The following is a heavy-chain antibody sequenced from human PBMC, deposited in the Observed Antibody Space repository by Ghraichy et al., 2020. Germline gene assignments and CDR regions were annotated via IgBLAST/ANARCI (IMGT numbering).Heavy chain of an antibody. CDR2: IWYDGSNK. CDR1: GFTFSSYG. J-gene: IGHJ4*02. V-gene: IGHV3-33*01. CDR3: ARDGAVFSDMGYYFDY. D-gene: IGHD3-9*01. Sequence: GGSLRLSCAASGFTFSSYGMYWVRQAPGKGLEWVAVIWYDGSNKYYADSVKGRFTISRDNSKNTLYLQMNSLRAEDTAVYYCARDGAVFSDMGYYFDYWGQGTLVTVSS.